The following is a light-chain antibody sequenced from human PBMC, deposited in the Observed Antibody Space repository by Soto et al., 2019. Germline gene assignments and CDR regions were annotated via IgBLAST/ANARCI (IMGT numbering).Light chain of an antibody. CDR1: SSDIGGYDY. CDR3: TSYASGSSHVV. J-gene: IGLJ2*01. CDR2: DVN. Sequence: QSALTQPASVSGSPGQSITLSCTGTSSDIGGYDYVSWYQRHPGKAPKLIIYDVNNRPSGVSNRFSDSKSGNTASLTISGLQADDEADYYCTSYASGSSHVVFGGGTKLTVL. V-gene: IGLV2-14*01.